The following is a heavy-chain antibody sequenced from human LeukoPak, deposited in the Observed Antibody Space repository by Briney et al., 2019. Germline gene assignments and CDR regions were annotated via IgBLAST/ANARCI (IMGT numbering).Heavy chain of an antibody. J-gene: IGHJ4*02. CDR1: GFTFSSYS. D-gene: IGHD4-23*01. Sequence: GGSLRLSCAASGFTFSSYSMNWVRQAPGKGLEWVSYISSSSSTIYYADSVKGRFTISRDNAKNSLYLQMNSLRADDTAVYYCAREGPRGNSQFDYWGQGTLVTVSS. CDR3: AREGPRGNSQFDY. CDR2: ISSSSSTI. V-gene: IGHV3-48*01.